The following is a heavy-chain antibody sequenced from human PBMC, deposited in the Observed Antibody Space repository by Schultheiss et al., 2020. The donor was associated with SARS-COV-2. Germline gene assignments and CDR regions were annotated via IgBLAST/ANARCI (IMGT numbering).Heavy chain of an antibody. CDR1: GGTFSSYA. CDR2: IIPIFGTA. D-gene: IGHD2-21*01. J-gene: IGHJ1*01. Sequence: LVKVSCKASGGTFSSYAISWVRQAPGQGLEWMGGIIPIFGTANYAQKFQGRVTITADESTSTAYMELSSLRSEDTAVYYCARGLWWSNRDEYFQHWGQGTLVTVSS. V-gene: IGHV1-69*13. CDR3: ARGLWWSNRDEYFQH.